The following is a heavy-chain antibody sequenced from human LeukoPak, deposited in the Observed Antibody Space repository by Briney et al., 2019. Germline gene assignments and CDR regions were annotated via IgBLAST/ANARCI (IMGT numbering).Heavy chain of an antibody. CDR3: AKATGYYSGLDY. J-gene: IGHJ4*02. CDR1: GFTVSSNY. CDR2: IYSGGST. V-gene: IGHV3-66*01. D-gene: IGHD3-9*01. Sequence: GGSLRLSCAASGFTVSSNYMSWVRQAPGKGLEWVSVIYSGGSTYYADSVKGRFTISRDNSKNTLYLQMNSLRAEDTALYYCAKATGYYSGLDYWGQGTLVTVSS.